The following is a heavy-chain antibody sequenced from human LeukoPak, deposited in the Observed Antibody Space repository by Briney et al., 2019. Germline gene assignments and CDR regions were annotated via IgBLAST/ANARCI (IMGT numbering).Heavy chain of an antibody. CDR1: GFTFSSYG. V-gene: IGHV3-23*01. CDR2: ISGSGGST. D-gene: IGHD3-22*01. Sequence: GGSLRLSCAASGFTFSSYGMSWVRQAPGKGLEWVSAISGSGGSTYYADSVKGRFTISRDNSKNTLYLLMNSLRAEDTAVYHCAKDTRGYYDTSGYYWPHWGQGTLVTVSS. J-gene: IGHJ1*01. CDR3: AKDTRGYYDTSGYYWPH.